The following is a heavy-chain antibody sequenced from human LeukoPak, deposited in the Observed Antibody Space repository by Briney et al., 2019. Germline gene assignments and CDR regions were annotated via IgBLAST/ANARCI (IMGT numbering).Heavy chain of an antibody. CDR1: GYTFTSYG. CDR3: ARAQTPPPYCSGGSCYTLGPYYFDY. Sequence: ASVKVSCKASGYTFTSYGISWVRQAPGQGLEWMGWISAYNGNTNYAQKLQGRVTMTTDTSTSTAYMELRGLRSDDTAVYYCARAQTPPPYCSGGSCYTLGPYYFDYWGQGTLVTVSS. J-gene: IGHJ4*02. D-gene: IGHD2-15*01. CDR2: ISAYNGNT. V-gene: IGHV1-18*01.